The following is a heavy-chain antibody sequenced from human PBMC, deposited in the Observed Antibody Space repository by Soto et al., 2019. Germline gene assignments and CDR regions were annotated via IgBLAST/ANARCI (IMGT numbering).Heavy chain of an antibody. J-gene: IGHJ4*02. CDR3: AKRFRVGYAYDY. D-gene: IGHD2-2*01. V-gene: IGHV3-23*01. CDR1: GSTFSSYS. CDR2: ISGSGGST. Sequence: PXVTLTLSFAAPGSTFSSYSVSWVRQAPGKGLEWVSAISGSGGSTYYADSVKGRFTISRDNSKYTLYLQMNSLRAEDTAVYYSAKRFRVGYAYDYWCQGILVTLS.